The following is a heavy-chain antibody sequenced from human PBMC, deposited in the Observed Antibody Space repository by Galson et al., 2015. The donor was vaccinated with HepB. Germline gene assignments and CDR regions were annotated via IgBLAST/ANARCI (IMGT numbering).Heavy chain of an antibody. CDR3: AKEIVRAAAGTPNIYYYGMDV. V-gene: IGHV3-30*18. Sequence: SLRLSCAASGFTFSSYSMNWVRRAPGKGLEWAAVISYDGSNKYYADSVKGRFTISRDNSKNTLYLQMNSLRAEDTAVYYCAKEIVRAAAGTPNIYYYGMDVWGQGTTVTVSS. D-gene: IGHD6-13*01. J-gene: IGHJ6*02. CDR2: ISYDGSNK. CDR1: GFTFSSYS.